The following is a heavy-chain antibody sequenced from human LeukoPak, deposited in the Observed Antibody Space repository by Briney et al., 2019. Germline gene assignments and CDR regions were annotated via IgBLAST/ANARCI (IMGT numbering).Heavy chain of an antibody. CDR3: ARGEWSSSPFDY. CDR2: ISSSSSYI. CDR1: GFTFSSYE. J-gene: IGHJ4*02. Sequence: PGGSLRLSCAASGFTFSSYEMNWVRQAPGEGLEWVSFISSSSSYIYYADSVKGRFTISRDNAKNSLYLQMNSLRAEDTAVYYCARGEWSSSPFDYWGQGTLVTVSS. V-gene: IGHV3-21*01. D-gene: IGHD6-6*01.